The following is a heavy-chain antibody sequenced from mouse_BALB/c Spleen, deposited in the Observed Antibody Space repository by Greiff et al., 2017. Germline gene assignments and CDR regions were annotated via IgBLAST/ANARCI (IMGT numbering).Heavy chain of an antibody. CDR3: ARDLYGYGAMDY. Sequence: QVQLKQSGPELVRPGVSVKISCKGSSYTFTDYAMHWVKQSHAKSLEWIGVISTYYGNTNYNQKFKGKATMTVDKSSSTAYMELARLTSEDSAVYYCARDLYGYGAMDYWGQGTSVTVSS. CDR2: ISTYYGNT. V-gene: IGHV1-67*01. CDR1: SYTFTDYA. J-gene: IGHJ4*01. D-gene: IGHD1-2*01.